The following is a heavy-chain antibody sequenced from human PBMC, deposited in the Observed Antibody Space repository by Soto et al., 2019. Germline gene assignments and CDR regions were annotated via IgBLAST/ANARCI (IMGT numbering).Heavy chain of an antibody. CDR3: ARGDITIFGVVIIPYFDY. CDR2: INAGNGNT. CDR1: GYTFTDYY. Sequence: ASVKVSCKASGYTFTDYYMHWVRQSPGQGLEWMGWINAGNGNTKYSQKFQGRVTITRDTSASTAYMELSSLRSEDTAVYYCARGDITIFGVVIIPYFDYWGQGTLVTVSS. J-gene: IGHJ4*02. V-gene: IGHV1-3*01. D-gene: IGHD3-3*01.